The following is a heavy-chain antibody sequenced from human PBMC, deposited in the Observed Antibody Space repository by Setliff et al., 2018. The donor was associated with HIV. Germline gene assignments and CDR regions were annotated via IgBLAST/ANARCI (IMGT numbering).Heavy chain of an antibody. V-gene: IGHV1-69*05. CDR3: GVSGGSSPGY. D-gene: IGHD2-15*01. Sequence: ASVKVSCKASGGTFSSYGISWVRQAPGQGLEWMGAIIPMFGTGFYAQKFQGRVTITTDESRTTSYMELSSLRFEDTAVYYCGVSGGSSPGYWGQGTLVTVSS. CDR2: IIPMFGTG. CDR1: GGTFSSYG. J-gene: IGHJ4*02.